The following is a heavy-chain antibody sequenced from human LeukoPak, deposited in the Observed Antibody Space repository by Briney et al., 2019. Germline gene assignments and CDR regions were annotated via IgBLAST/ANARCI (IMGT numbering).Heavy chain of an antibody. J-gene: IGHJ5*02. V-gene: IGHV4-34*01. CDR1: GGSFSGYY. Sequence: KPSETLSLTCAVYGGSFSGYYWSWIRQPPGKGLEWIGEINHSGSTNYNPSLKSRVTISVDTSKNQFSLKLSSVTAADTAVYYCANLRGYYGSGSYCPWGQGTLVTVSS. CDR3: ANLRGYYGSGSYCP. D-gene: IGHD3-10*01. CDR2: INHSGST.